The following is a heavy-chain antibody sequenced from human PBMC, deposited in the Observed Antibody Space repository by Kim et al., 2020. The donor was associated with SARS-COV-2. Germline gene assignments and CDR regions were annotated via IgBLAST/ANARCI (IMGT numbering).Heavy chain of an antibody. J-gene: IGHJ3*02. V-gene: IGHV4-30-4*01. CDR1: GGSISSGDYY. Sequence: SETLSLTCTVSGGSISSGDYYWSWIRQPPGKGLEWIGYIYYSGSTYYNPSLKSRVTISVDTSKNQFSLKLSSVTAADTAVYYCARDKEITMVRGVSAFDIWGQGTMVTVSS. CDR3: ARDKEITMVRGVSAFDI. CDR2: IYYSGST. D-gene: IGHD3-10*01.